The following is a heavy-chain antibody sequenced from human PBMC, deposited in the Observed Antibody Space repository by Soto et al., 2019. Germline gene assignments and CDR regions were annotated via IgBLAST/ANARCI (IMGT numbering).Heavy chain of an antibody. Sequence: SETLSLTCTVSGGSISYYYWGWIRQPPGKGLEWIGSIYYSGNTHYNPSLKSRVTISVDTSMNQFSLDLDSVTAVDSAVYYCVRGGYVHAFDYWGQGALVTVSS. J-gene: IGHJ4*02. CDR1: GGSISYYY. V-gene: IGHV4-59*01. D-gene: IGHD5-12*01. CDR3: VRGGYVHAFDY. CDR2: IYYSGNT.